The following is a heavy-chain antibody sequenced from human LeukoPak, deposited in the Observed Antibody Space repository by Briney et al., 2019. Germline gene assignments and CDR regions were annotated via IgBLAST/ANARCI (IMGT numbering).Heavy chain of an antibody. CDR3: ARVVGREVDY. D-gene: IGHD1-26*01. V-gene: IGHV6-1*01. CDR1: GDSVSSNSAA. J-gene: IGHJ4*02. Sequence: SQTLSLTCAISGDSVSSNSAAWNWIRQSPSRGLEWLGRTYYRSKWYNGYAVSVKSRVTIKPDTSKNQFSLQLNSVTPDDTAVYYCARVVGREVDYWGQGTLVTVSS. CDR2: TYYRSKWYN.